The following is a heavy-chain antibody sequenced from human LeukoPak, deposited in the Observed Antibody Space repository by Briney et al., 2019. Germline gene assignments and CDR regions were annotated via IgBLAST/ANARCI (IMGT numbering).Heavy chain of an antibody. Sequence: GGSLRLSCAASGFTFSSSNMHWVRQAPGKGLEWVSVISDSGSITYYADSVKGRFTISRDNSKNTLFLQMNSLRVEDTAVYYCAKDARRTSGWYFFDYWGQGTLVTVSS. CDR3: AKDARRTSGWYFFDY. V-gene: IGHV3-23*01. CDR2: ISDSGSIT. CDR1: GFTFSSSN. J-gene: IGHJ4*02. D-gene: IGHD6-19*01.